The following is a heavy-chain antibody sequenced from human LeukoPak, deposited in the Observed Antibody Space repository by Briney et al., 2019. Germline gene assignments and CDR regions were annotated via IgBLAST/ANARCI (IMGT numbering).Heavy chain of an antibody. J-gene: IGHJ6*02. D-gene: IGHD2-8*02. CDR3: ASDKRSDLLGNNYYYYYGMDV. V-gene: IGHV3-21*01. CDR1: GFTFSSYS. CDR2: ISSSSSYI. Sequence: GGSLRLSCAASGFTFSSYSMNWVRQAPGKGLEWVSSISSSSSYIYYADSVKGRFTISRDNAKNSLYLQMNSLRAEDTAVYYCASDKRSDLLGNNYYYYYGMDVWGQGTTVTVSS.